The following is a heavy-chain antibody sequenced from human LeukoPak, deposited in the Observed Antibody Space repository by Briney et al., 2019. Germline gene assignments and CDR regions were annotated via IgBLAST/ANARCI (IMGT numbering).Heavy chain of an antibody. D-gene: IGHD3-22*01. CDR1: GFTFTAFS. CDR2: IRSESTFT. V-gene: IGHV3-21*06. Sequence: GGSLRLSCAASGFTFTAFSMSWVRQAPGKALEWVSSIRSESTFTSYSDSVKGRFTISRDNAKNSLHLQMNSLRAEDTAVYFCARVDFGDYLDTSDYHFFDFWGQGTLVTVSS. CDR3: ARVDFGDYLDTSDYHFFDF. J-gene: IGHJ4*02.